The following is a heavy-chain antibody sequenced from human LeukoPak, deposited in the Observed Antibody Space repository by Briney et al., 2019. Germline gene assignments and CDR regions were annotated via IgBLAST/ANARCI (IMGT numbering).Heavy chain of an antibody. CDR1: GYTFTSYD. D-gene: IGHD6-19*01. V-gene: IGHV1-8*03. Sequence: ASVKVSCKASGYTFTSYDINWVRQATGQGLEWMGWMNPNSGNTGYAQKFQGRVTITRNTSTSTAYMELSSLRSEDTAVYYCAKGLSITLVGTWRVLDHWGQGTLVTVSS. CDR2: MNPNSGNT. CDR3: AKGLSITLVGTWRVLDH. J-gene: IGHJ5*02.